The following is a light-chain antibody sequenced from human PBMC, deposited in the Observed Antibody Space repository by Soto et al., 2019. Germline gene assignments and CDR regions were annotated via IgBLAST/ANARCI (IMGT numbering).Light chain of an antibody. J-gene: IGLJ1*01. CDR3: SSYTYSSTEV. CDR2: DVT. CDR1: SSDVGRYNY. Sequence: QSALTQPASVSGSPGQSITISCTGTSSDVGRYNYVSWYQQYPGKAPKLMIYDVTNRPSGVSNRFSGSKSGNTASLTISGLQAEDEADYYCSSYTYSSTEVFGTGTKLTVL. V-gene: IGLV2-14*01.